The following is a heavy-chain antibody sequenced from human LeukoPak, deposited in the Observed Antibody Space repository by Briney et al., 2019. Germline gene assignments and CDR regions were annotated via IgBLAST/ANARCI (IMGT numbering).Heavy chain of an antibody. CDR1: GFTISSYS. D-gene: IGHD5-18*01. CDR3: AKDQREAHAAMGFDY. V-gene: IGHV3-23*01. CDR2: ISGSGGST. J-gene: IGHJ4*02. Sequence: QTGGSLRHSFSASGFTISSYSMSSVRQAPGKGLEWVSAISGSGGSTYYADSVKGRFTISRDNSKTTLYLQMNSLRAEDTAVFYCAKDQREAHAAMGFDYWGQGTLVTVSS.